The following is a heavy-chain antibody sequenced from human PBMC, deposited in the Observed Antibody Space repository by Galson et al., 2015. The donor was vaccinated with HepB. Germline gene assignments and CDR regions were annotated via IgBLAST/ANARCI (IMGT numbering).Heavy chain of an antibody. Sequence: QSGAEVKKPGESLKISCKGSGYSFTSYWIGWVRQMPGKGLEWMGIIYPGDSDTRYSPSFQGQVTISADKSISTAYLQWSSLKASDTAMYYCAGGYYYDSSGYNDAFDIWGQGTMVTVSS. CDR2: IYPGDSDT. V-gene: IGHV5-51*03. CDR3: AGGYYYDSSGYNDAFDI. CDR1: GYSFTSYW. J-gene: IGHJ3*02. D-gene: IGHD3-22*01.